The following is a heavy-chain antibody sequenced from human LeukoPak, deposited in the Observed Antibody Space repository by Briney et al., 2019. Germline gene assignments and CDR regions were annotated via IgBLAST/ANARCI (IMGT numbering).Heavy chain of an antibody. CDR1: GFTFSSYS. CDR2: ISSSSSAI. CDR3: ATDIVATRVGDYVDY. Sequence: GGSLRLSCAASGFTFSSYSMNWVRQAPGKGLEWVSYISSSSSAIYYADSVKGRFTISRDNAKNSLYLQMNSLRDEDTAVYYCATDIVATRVGDYVDYWGQGTLVTVSS. V-gene: IGHV3-48*02. D-gene: IGHD5-12*01. J-gene: IGHJ4*02.